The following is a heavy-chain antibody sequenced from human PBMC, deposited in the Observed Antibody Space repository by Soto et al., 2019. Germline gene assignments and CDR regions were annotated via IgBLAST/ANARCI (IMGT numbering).Heavy chain of an antibody. CDR3: ARDRLVPYGYGMDV. Sequence: QMQLLESGGCVVQPGRSLRLSCSSSGFTFRSYGIHWVRQAPGKGLEWVALIWFDGSKKYYVDSVKGRFAVSRDNSKNTLYLQMNSLRVEDTAVYYCARDRLVPYGYGMDVWGQGTTVTVSS. V-gene: IGHV3-33*01. CDR1: GFTFRSYG. CDR2: IWFDGSKK. J-gene: IGHJ6*02. D-gene: IGHD2-2*01.